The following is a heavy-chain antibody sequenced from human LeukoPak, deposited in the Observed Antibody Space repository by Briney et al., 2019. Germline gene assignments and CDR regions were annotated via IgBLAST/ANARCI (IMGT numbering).Heavy chain of an antibody. CDR1: GGSISSYY. CDR3: ARVKADSSGWYEIDY. Sequence: SETLSLTFTVSGGSISSYYWSWIRQPPGKGLEWIGCIYYSGSTNYNPSLRSRVAISVDTSKNQFSLKLNSVTAADTAVYYCARVKADSSGWYEIDYWGQGTLVTVSS. D-gene: IGHD6-19*01. J-gene: IGHJ4*02. CDR2: IYYSGST. V-gene: IGHV4-59*01.